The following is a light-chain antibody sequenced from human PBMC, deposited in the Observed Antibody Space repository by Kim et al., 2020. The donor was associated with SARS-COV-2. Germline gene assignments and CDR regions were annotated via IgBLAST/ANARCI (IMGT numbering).Light chain of an antibody. CDR2: DAS. Sequence: EIVLTQSPATLSLSPGERATLSCRASQSVSSYLAWYQQKPGQAPRLLIYDASNRATGIPARFSGGGSGTDFTLTITSLEAEDSAVYYCQQRSNGLTFGGGTKVDIK. CDR3: QQRSNGLT. CDR1: QSVSSY. V-gene: IGKV3-11*01. J-gene: IGKJ4*01.